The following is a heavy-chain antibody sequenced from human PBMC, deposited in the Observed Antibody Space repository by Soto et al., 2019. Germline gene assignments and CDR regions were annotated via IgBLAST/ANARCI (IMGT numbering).Heavy chain of an antibody. J-gene: IGHJ6*02. D-gene: IGHD6-19*01. CDR2: IMPIFGTSGTT. Sequence: QVQLVQSGAEVKKPGSSVKVSCKASGGTFSDYAISWVRQAPGQGLEWMGGIMPIFGTSGTTNYAQKFQDRVTITADESTRTASLELISLRSEDTAVYYCATTLGPGIVVAEDYSYYYGMDVWGQGTSVTVSS. V-gene: IGHV1-69*01. CDR1: GGTFSDYA. CDR3: ATTLGPGIVVAEDYSYYYGMDV.